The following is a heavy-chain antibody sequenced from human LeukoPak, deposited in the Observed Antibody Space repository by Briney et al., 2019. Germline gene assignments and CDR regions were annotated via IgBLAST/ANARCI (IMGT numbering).Heavy chain of an antibody. V-gene: IGHV3-48*01. J-gene: IGHJ6*03. CDR3: ASHPWGGGPALYYYYMDV. CDR1: GFTFSSYS. D-gene: IGHD2-15*01. CDR2: IISSSSTI. Sequence: PGGSLRLSCAASGFTFSSYSMNWVRQAPGKGLEWVSYIISSSSTIYYADYVKGRFTSSRDNAKNSLYLQMNSLRAEDTAVYYCASHPWGGGPALYYYYMDVWGKGTTVTVSS.